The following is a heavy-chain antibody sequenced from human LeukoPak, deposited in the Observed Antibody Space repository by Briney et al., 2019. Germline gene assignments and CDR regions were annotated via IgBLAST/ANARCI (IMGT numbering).Heavy chain of an antibody. CDR2: IIPILGIA. Sequence: SVKVSCKASGGTFSSYTISWVRQAPGQGLEWMGRIIPILGIANYAQKFQGRVTITADKSTSTAYMELSSLRSEDTAVYYCAREFYYYDSSGQIDYWGQGTLVTVSP. J-gene: IGHJ4*02. CDR3: AREFYYYDSSGQIDY. D-gene: IGHD3-22*01. V-gene: IGHV1-69*04. CDR1: GGTFSSYT.